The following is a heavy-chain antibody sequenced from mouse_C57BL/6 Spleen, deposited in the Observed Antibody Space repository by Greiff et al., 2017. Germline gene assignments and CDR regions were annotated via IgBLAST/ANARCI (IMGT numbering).Heavy chain of an antibody. CDR1: GFTFSDYG. J-gene: IGHJ1*03. V-gene: IGHV5-17*01. CDR2: ISSGSSTI. Sequence: DVQLVESGGGLVKPGGSLKLSCAASGFTFSDYGMHWVRQAPEKGLEWVAYISSGSSTIYYADTVKGRFTISRDNAKNTLFLQMTSLWSEDTAMYYCARYYYGSSYDTDWYFDVWGTGTTVTVSS. D-gene: IGHD1-1*01. CDR3: ARYYYGSSYDTDWYFDV.